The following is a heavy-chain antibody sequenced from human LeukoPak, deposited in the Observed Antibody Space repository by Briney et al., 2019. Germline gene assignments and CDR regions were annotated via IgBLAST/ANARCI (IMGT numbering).Heavy chain of an antibody. CDR1: GGSISSGSYY. CDR3: ARLIAVAGTDYYGMDV. Sequence: SETLSLTCTVSGGSISSGSYYWSWIRQPPGKGLEWIGYIYYSGSTNYNPSLKSRVTISVDTSKNQFSLKLSSVTAADTAVYYCARLIAVAGTDYYGMDVWGQGTTVTVSS. J-gene: IGHJ6*02. D-gene: IGHD6-19*01. V-gene: IGHV4-61*01. CDR2: IYYSGST.